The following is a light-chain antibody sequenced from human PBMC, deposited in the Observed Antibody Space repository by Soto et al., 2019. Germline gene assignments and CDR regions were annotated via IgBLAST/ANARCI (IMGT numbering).Light chain of an antibody. CDR2: GNS. CDR1: ISNIGAGYD. J-gene: IGLJ1*01. V-gene: IGLV1-40*01. CDR3: QSYDSSLSGSYV. Sequence: QSVLTRPPSVSGAPGQRVTISCTGSISNIGAGYDVHWYQQLPGTAPKLLIYGNSNRPSGVPDRFSGSKSGTSASLAITGLQAEDEADYYRQSYDSSLSGSYVFGTGTKVTVL.